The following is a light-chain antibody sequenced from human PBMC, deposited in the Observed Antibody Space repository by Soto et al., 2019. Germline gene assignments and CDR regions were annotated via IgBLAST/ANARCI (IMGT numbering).Light chain of an antibody. V-gene: IGKV3-15*01. Sequence: EIVMTQSPATLSVSPGERATLSFRASQSVSSYLAWYQQKLGQAPRLLMYSTSTRATGIPARFSGSGSGTEFILTISSLQSEDFAVYYCQQYKKWPRTFGHGTKVDIK. CDR3: QQYKKWPRT. J-gene: IGKJ1*01. CDR2: STS. CDR1: QSVSSY.